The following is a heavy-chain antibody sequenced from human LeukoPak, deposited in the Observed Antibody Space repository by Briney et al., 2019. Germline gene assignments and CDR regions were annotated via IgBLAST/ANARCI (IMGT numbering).Heavy chain of an antibody. CDR1: GFTFSTFA. CDR2: IFPSGGEI. D-gene: IGHD3-10*01. J-gene: IGHJ4*02. CDR3: AKRSGSGGPFDY. V-gene: IGHV3-23*01. Sequence: GGSLRLSCAASGFTFSTFAMIWVRQPPGKGLEWVSSIFPSGGEIHYADSVKGRFTISRDNYKNTMYLQMNSLRAEDTAVYYCAKRSGSGGPFDYWGQGILVTVSS.